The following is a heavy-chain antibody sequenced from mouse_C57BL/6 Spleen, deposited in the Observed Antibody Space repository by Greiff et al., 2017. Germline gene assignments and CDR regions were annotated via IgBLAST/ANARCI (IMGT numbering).Heavy chain of an antibody. CDR2: IDPSDSET. CDR3: ARYRGYDYDEGFAY. J-gene: IGHJ3*01. CDR1: GYTFTSYW. D-gene: IGHD2-4*01. V-gene: IGHV1-52*01. Sequence: QVQLQQPGAELVRPGSSVKLSCKASGYTFTSYWMHWVKQRPIQGLEWIGNIDPSDSETHYNQKFKDKATLTVDKSSSTAYMQLSSLTSEDSAVYYCARYRGYDYDEGFAYWGQGTLVTVSA.